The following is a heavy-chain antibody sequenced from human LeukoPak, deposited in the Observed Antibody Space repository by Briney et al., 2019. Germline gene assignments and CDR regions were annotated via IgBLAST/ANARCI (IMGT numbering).Heavy chain of an antibody. CDR2: IWYDGSNK. CDR1: GFTFSSYG. J-gene: IGHJ4*02. CDR3: AKDRKYGYYFDY. D-gene: IGHD1-14*01. Sequence: GGSLRLSCAASGFTFSSYGMHWVRQAPGKGLEWVAVIWYDGSNKYYADSVKGRFTISRDNSKNTLYLQMNSLRAEDTAVYYCAKDRKYGYYFDYWGQGTLVTVSS. V-gene: IGHV3-33*06.